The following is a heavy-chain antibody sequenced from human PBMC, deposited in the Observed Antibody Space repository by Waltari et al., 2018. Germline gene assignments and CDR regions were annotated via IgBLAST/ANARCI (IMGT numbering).Heavy chain of an antibody. J-gene: IGHJ6*02. V-gene: IGHV4-39*07. CDR1: GGSISRSHSY. CDR3: ARYSSSPYYYGMDV. D-gene: IGHD6-13*01. Sequence: QLQLQESGPGLAKPSETLSLTCTVSGGSISRSHSYWGWIRQPPGKGLEWIGSIYYSGSTYYNPSLKSRVTISVDTSKNQFSLKLSSVTAADTAVYYCARYSSSPYYYGMDVWGQGTTVTVSS. CDR2: IYYSGST.